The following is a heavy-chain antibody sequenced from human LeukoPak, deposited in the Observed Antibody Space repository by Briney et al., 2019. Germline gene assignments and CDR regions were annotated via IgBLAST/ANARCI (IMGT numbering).Heavy chain of an antibody. D-gene: IGHD2-2*02. CDR3: ARDDIVVVPAAIVSGGYHYYGMDV. Sequence: PSETLSLTCAVYGGSFSGYYWSWIRQPPGKGLEWIGEINHSGSTNYNPSLKSRVTISVDTSKNQFSLKLSSVTAADTAVYYCARDDIVVVPAAIVSGGYHYYGMDVWGQGTTVTVSS. V-gene: IGHV4-34*01. J-gene: IGHJ6*02. CDR2: INHSGST. CDR1: GGSFSGYY.